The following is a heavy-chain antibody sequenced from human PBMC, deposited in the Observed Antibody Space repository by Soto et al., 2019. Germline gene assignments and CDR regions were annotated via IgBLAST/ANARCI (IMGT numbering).Heavy chain of an antibody. CDR3: AKDLQAYGDYDYYCYGLDV. CDR2: ISYDGNNK. D-gene: IGHD4-17*01. CDR1: GFTFSTFG. J-gene: IGHJ6*02. V-gene: IGHV3-30*18. Sequence: QLVESGGGVVPPGASLSLSCAASGFTFSTFGMHWVRQTPGKGLEWVAVISYDGNNKVYADSVKGRFTISRDNFKNTVDLVMNNLKVDDTAVYYCAKDLQAYGDYDYYCYGLDVWGQGATVSVSS.